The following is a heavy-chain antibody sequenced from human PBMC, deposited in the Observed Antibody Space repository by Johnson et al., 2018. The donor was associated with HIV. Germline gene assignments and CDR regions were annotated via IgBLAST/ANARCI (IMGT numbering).Heavy chain of an antibody. CDR1: GFTFSSYD. J-gene: IGHJ3*02. V-gene: IGHV3-13*01. Sequence: VQLVESGGGLVQPGGSLRLSCAASGFTFSSYDMHWVRQATGKGLEWVSAIGTAGDTYYPGSVKGRFTISRENAKNSLYLQMNSLRAGDTAVYYCARGAIPDYAFDIWGQGTMVTVSS. CDR2: IGTAGDT. D-gene: IGHD2-2*02. CDR3: ARGAIPDYAFDI.